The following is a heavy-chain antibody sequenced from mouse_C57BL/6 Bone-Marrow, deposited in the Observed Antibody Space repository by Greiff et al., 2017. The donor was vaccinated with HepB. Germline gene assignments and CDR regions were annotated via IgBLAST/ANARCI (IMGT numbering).Heavy chain of an antibody. V-gene: IGHV1-15*01. CDR1: GYTFTDYE. Sequence: QVQLKQSGAELVRPGASVTLSCKASGYTFTDYEMHWVKQTPVHGLEWIGAIDPETGGTAYNQKFKGKAILTADKSSSTAYMELRSLTSEDSAVYYCTRYERYFDYWGQGTTLTVSS. CDR2: IDPETGGT. J-gene: IGHJ2*01. CDR3: TRYERYFDY. D-gene: IGHD2-3*01.